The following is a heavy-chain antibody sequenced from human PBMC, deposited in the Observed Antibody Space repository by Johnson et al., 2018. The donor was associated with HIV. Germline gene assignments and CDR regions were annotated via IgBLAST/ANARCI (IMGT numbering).Heavy chain of an antibody. Sequence: MLLVESGGGLVQPGGSLRLSCAASGFTFSSYWMSWVRQAPGKGLEWVANIKQDGREKYYVDSVKGRFTISRDNAKNSLYLQMNSLRAEDTAVYYSASSSSSWTSDPDDAFDIWGKGTMVNVSS. CDR2: IKQDGREK. D-gene: IGHD6-13*01. CDR1: GFTFSSYW. V-gene: IGHV3-7*05. J-gene: IGHJ3*02. CDR3: ASSSSSWTSDPDDAFDI.